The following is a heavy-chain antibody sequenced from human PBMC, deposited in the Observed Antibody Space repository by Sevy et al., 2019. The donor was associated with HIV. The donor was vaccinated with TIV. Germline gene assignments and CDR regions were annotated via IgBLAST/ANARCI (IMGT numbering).Heavy chain of an antibody. V-gene: IGHV3-23*01. CDR1: GFTFSSYA. CDR2: ISGSGGST. CDR3: AILWTYYYDGSGYYYQVPSDY. D-gene: IGHD3-22*01. J-gene: IGHJ4*02. Sequence: GGSLRLSCAASGFTFSSYAMSWVRQAPGKGLEWVSTISGSGGSTFYAYSVKGRFTISRDNFKNTLYLHINCLRAKDTAVYYCAILWTYYYDGSGYYYQVPSDYWGQGTLVTVSS.